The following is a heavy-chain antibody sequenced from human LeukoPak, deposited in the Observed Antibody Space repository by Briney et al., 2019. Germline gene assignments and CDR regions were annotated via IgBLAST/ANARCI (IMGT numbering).Heavy chain of an antibody. V-gene: IGHV3-13*01. Sequence: GGALRLSCTGSGLILGGHDMQYVRQTPGVGLDRLAAVSAGHHAFFPGSVKGRFTVSREDAKHSLYLQLNSLRAGDTVVCYCVGEGRGYHYTCFVYWGQGSLVTDSS. CDR1: GLILGGHD. D-gene: IGHD5-18*01. CDR3: VGEGRGYHYTCFVY. J-gene: IGHJ4*02. CDR2: VSAGHHA.